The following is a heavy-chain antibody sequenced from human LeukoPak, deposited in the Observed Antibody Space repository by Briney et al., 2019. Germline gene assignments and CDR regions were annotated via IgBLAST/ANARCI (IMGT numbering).Heavy chain of an antibody. V-gene: IGHV3-21*01. CDR1: GFTFSSYS. CDR2: ISSSSSYI. CDR3: ARGPHSYTSRYFDKPSDH. D-gene: IGHD3-9*01. J-gene: IGHJ4*02. Sequence: GGSLRLSCAASGFTFSSYSMNWVRQAPGKGLEWVSSISSSSSYIYHADSVKGRFTISRDNAKNSLYLQMNSLRAEDTAVYYCARGPHSYTSRYFDKPSDHWGQGTLVIVSS.